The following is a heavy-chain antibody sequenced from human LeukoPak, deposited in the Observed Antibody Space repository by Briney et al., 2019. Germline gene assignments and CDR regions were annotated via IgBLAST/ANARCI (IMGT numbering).Heavy chain of an antibody. Sequence: SSETLSLTCTVSGDSISSGDYYWSWLRQPPGKGLEWIGYIFYSGSTNYNPSLKSRVTISVDTSKNQFSLKLSSVTAADTAVYYCARARRDLLAFDLWGQGTMVTVSS. D-gene: IGHD1-26*01. CDR3: ARARRDLLAFDL. J-gene: IGHJ3*01. V-gene: IGHV4-61*08. CDR2: IFYSGST. CDR1: GDSISSGDYY.